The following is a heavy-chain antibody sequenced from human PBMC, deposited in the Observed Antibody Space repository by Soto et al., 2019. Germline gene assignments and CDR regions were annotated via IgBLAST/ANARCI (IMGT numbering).Heavy chain of an antibody. D-gene: IGHD3-22*01. CDR2: IIPIFGTA. CDR1: GGTFSSYA. CDR3: ESYYYDSSGYYFAFDY. Sequence: QVQLVQSGAEVKKPGSSVKVSCKASGGTFSSYAISWVRQAPGQGLEWMGGIIPIFGTANYAQKFQGRVTITADKSTSKAYMELSSLRSEDTAVYYCESYYYDSSGYYFAFDYWGQGNLVTVYS. J-gene: IGHJ4*02. V-gene: IGHV1-69*06.